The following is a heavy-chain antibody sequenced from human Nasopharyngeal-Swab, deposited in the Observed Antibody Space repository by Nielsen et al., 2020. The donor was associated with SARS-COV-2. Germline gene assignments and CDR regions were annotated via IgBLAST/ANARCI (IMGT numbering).Heavy chain of an antibody. D-gene: IGHD2-8*02. CDR3: AGGTGWVFNC. CDR1: GFTFSSYS. V-gene: IGHV3-21*01. Sequence: GESLKISCAASGFTFSSYSMNWVRQAPGKGLEWVSSITSGSSYIYYADSVKGRFTISRDNAKNSLFLQMNSLRAEDTAVYYCAGGTGWVFNCWGQGTLVTVSS. CDR2: ITSGSSYI. J-gene: IGHJ4*02.